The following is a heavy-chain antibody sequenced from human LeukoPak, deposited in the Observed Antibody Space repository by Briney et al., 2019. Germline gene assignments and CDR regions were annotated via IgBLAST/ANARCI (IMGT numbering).Heavy chain of an antibody. CDR2: IYYSEST. D-gene: IGHD3-22*01. CDR1: GDSISSSSYY. J-gene: IGHJ6*02. V-gene: IGHV4-39*01. CDR3: ARRPGSSAYPHYFGMDV. Sequence: SETLSLTCIVSGDSISSSSYYWGWIRQPPGKGLEWLGSIYYSESTYYNPSLKSRVTISVDTSKNQFSLKLNSVTAADTAGYYCARRPGSSAYPHYFGMDVWGQGTSVTVSS.